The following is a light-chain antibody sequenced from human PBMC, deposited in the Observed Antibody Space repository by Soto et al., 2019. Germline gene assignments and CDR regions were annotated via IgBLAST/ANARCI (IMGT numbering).Light chain of an antibody. J-gene: IGLJ3*02. CDR2: STN. CDR1: SSNIGSKT. V-gene: IGLV1-44*01. CDR3: AAWDDSLNGWV. Sequence: QSALTQPPSASGTPGQRVTISCSGSSSNIGSKTVNWFQQVPGTAPKLLIYSTNQRPSGVPDRLSGSKSGTSASLAISGLQSEDEADYYCAAWDDSLNGWVFGGGTKLTVL.